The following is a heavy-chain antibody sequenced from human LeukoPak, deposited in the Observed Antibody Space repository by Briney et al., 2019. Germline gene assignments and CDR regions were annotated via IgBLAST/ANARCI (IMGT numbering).Heavy chain of an antibody. Sequence: GASVKVSCKASGYTFTNYYIHWVRQAPGQGLEWMGWINLNSGGTNYEQKFQGWVTMTRDTSISTLYMELSRLRSDDTAVYYCASEYYDILTGYSRGMDVWGQGTTVTVSS. V-gene: IGHV1-2*04. J-gene: IGHJ6*02. CDR2: INLNSGGT. CDR1: GYTFTNYY. D-gene: IGHD3-9*01. CDR3: ASEYYDILTGYSRGMDV.